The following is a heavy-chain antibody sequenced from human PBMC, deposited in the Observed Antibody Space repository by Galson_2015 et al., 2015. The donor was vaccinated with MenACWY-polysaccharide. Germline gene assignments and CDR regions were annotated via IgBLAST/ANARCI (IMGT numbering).Heavy chain of an antibody. D-gene: IGHD2-15*01. J-gene: IGHJ5*02. CDR1: GFSFSTYW. V-gene: IGHV3-74*01. CDR3: TKAGAKYCRGSSCYFNWFDP. Sequence: SLRLSCAASGFSFSTYWMHWVRHAPGKRLVWVSRVNADGSATDYADSVRGRFTISRDNAQNPLYLEMHSLRAEDTAVYYCTKAGAKYCRGSSCYFNWFDPWGQGTLVTVSS. CDR2: VNADGSAT.